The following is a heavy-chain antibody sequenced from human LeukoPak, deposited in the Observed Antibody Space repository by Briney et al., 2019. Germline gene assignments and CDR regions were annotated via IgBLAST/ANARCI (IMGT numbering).Heavy chain of an antibody. D-gene: IGHD3-16*01. CDR1: GYTFTGYY. J-gene: IGHJ5*02. CDR2: INPNSGDT. V-gene: IGHV1-2*02. CDR3: ARSSGYDYPSYWFDP. Sequence: ASVKVSCKASGYTFTGYYMHWVRQAPGQGLEWMGWINPNSGDTNYAQKFQGRVTMTRDTSISTAYMELRSLRSDDTAVYYCARSSGYDYPSYWFDPWGQGTLVTVSS.